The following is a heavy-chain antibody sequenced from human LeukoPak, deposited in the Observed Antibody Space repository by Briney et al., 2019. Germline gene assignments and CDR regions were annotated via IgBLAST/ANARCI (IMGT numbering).Heavy chain of an antibody. CDR2: INPSGGST. CDR1: GYTFTSYY. V-gene: IGHV1-46*01. D-gene: IGHD4-17*01. CDR3: ARWHYGDDAFDI. J-gene: IGHJ3*02. Sequence: ASVKVSCKASGYTFTSYYMHWVRQAPGQGLEWMGIINPSGGSTSYAQKFQGGVTMTRDTSTSTVYMELSSLRSEDTAVYYCARWHYGDDAFDIWGQGTMVTVSS.